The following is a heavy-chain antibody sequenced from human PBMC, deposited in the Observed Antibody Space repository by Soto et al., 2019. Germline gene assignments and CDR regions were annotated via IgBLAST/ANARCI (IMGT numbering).Heavy chain of an antibody. CDR2: IWYDGSNK. V-gene: IGHV3-33*01. J-gene: IGHJ5*02. D-gene: IGHD5-18*01. CDR3: ARDRVTSARGWYDP. Sequence: QVQLVESGGGVVQPGRSLRLSCAASGFTFSSYGMHWVRQAPGKWLEWVAVIWYDGSNKYYADSVKGRFTISRDNSKNTLYLKMNSLRAEDTAVYYWARDRVTSARGWYDPWGQGTLVTVSS. CDR1: GFTFSSYG.